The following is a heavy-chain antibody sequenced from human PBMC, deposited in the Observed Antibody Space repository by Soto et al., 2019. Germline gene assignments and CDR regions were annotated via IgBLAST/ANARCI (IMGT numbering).Heavy chain of an antibody. D-gene: IGHD5-12*01. Sequence: QVQLVQSGAEVKKPGASVKVSCKASGYTFTSYGISWVRQAPGQGLEWMGWISAYNGNTNYAQKLQGRVTMTTDTSTSTAYRGLRSPRSDDTAVSYCARSMRKVRIVATGDFDYWGQGTLVTVSS. J-gene: IGHJ4*02. CDR3: ARSMRKVRIVATGDFDY. CDR2: ISAYNGNT. CDR1: GYTFTSYG. V-gene: IGHV1-18*01.